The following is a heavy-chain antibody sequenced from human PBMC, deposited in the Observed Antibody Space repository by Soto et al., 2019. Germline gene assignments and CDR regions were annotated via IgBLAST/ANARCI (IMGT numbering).Heavy chain of an antibody. CDR2: IIPVFGTT. J-gene: IGHJ6*02. CDR1: GGTFSNYT. D-gene: IGHD2-2*01. CDR3: ARSSPYIVVRKPTGNQDYYGMDV. V-gene: IGHV1-69*01. Sequence: QVQLVQSGAEVKKPGSSVKVFCKASGGTFSNYTISWVRQALGQGLEWMGGIIPVFGTTDYEQKFQGRVTITADGSTSTAYMKLSSLRSADTAVYYCARSSPYIVVRKPTGNQDYYGMDVWGQGTTVTVSS.